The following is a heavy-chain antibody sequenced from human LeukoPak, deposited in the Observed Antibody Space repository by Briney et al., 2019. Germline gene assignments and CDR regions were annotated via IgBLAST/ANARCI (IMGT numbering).Heavy chain of an antibody. D-gene: IGHD6-13*01. J-gene: IGHJ1*01. Sequence: GASVKVSCKASGYTFTSYYMHWVRQAPGQGLEWMGIINPSGGSTSYAQKFQGRVTMTRDTSTSTVYMELSSLRSEDTAVYYCARDWYTQDYSGRSEGAEYFQHWGQGTLVTVSS. CDR3: ARDWYTQDYSGRSEGAEYFQH. V-gene: IGHV1-46*01. CDR2: INPSGGST. CDR1: GYTFTSYY.